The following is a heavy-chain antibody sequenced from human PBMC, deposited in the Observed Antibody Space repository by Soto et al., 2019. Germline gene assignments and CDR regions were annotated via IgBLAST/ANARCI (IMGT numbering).Heavy chain of an antibody. Sequence: QLQLQESGPGLVKPSETLSLTCTVSGGSISSSSYYWGWIRQPPGKGLEWIGSIYYSGSTYYNPSLKSRVTISVDTSKNQSSLKLSSVTAADTAVYYCARLRFGEFDYWGQGTLVTVSS. V-gene: IGHV4-39*01. CDR1: GGSISSSSYY. CDR3: ARLRFGEFDY. CDR2: IYYSGST. D-gene: IGHD3-10*01. J-gene: IGHJ4*02.